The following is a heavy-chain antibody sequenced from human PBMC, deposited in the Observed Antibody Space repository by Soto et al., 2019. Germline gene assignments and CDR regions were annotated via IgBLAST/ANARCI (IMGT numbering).Heavy chain of an antibody. V-gene: IGHV3-30-3*01. CDR2: ISYDGSNK. Sequence: QVQLVESGGGVVQPGRSLRLSCAASGFTFSSYAMHWVRQAPGKGLEWVAVISYDGSNKYYADSVKGRFTISRDNSKNTLYLQMNSLRAEDTAVYYCARDEGAVAGTWPVDYWGQGTLVTVSS. D-gene: IGHD6-19*01. CDR3: ARDEGAVAGTWPVDY. J-gene: IGHJ4*02. CDR1: GFTFSSYA.